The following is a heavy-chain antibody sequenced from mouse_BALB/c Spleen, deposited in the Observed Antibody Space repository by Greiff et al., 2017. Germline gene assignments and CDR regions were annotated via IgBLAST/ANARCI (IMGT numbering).Heavy chain of an antibody. J-gene: IGHJ3*01. CDR2: VNPNNGGT. D-gene: IGHD2-4*01. V-gene: IGHV1-26*01. Sequence: EVKLMESGPDLVKPGASVKISCKASGYSFTGYYMHWVKQSHGKSLEWIGRVNPNNGGTSYNQKFKGKAILTVDKSSSTAYMELRSLTSEDSAVYYCARKGYDYDGTWFAYWGQGTLVTVSA. CDR1: GYSFTGYY. CDR3: ARKGYDYDGTWFAY.